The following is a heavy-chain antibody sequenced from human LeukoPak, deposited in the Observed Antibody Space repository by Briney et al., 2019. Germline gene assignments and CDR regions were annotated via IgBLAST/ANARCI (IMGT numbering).Heavy chain of an antibody. V-gene: IGHV4-31*03. CDR3: ARRGIYWIDY. D-gene: IGHD3-16*01. Sequence: PSQTLSLTCSVSGVSLSSGGYCWSWIRQLPGKGLEWIGYVNYSGSTYYNPSLKSRVTISVDTSRNQFSLKLSSVTAADSAVYYCARRGIYWIDYWGQGTLVTVSS. CDR2: VNYSGST. J-gene: IGHJ4*02. CDR1: GVSLSSGGYC.